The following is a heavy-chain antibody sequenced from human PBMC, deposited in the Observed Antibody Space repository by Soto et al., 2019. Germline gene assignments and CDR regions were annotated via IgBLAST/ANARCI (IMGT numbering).Heavy chain of an antibody. CDR2: ISYDGSNK. Sequence: QVQLVESGGGVVQPGRSLRLSCAASGFTFSTYAMHWVRQAPGKGLEWVAVISYDGSNKYYADSVKGRFTVSRDNSENTVYLQMNSLRAEDTAMYYCAKDLHGGGGPPCGQGIRVSVS. CDR1: GFTFSTYA. V-gene: IGHV3-30*18. J-gene: IGHJ5*02. CDR3: AKDLHGGGGPP. D-gene: IGHD3-16*01.